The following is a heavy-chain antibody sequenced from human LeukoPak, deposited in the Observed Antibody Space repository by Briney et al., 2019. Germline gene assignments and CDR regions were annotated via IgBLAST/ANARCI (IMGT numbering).Heavy chain of an antibody. CDR1: GFNFSGYG. V-gene: IGHV3-30*02. D-gene: IGHD1-14*01. J-gene: IGHJ4*02. CDR2: IRYDGSTK. Sequence: GGSLRLSCAASGFNFSGYGMHWVRQAPGKGLEWVTFIRYDGSTKSYADSVKGRFTIARDNSKNTLYLQMNSLRAEDTAVYFCAKDYNNGFDYWGQGALVTVSS. CDR3: AKDYNNGFDY.